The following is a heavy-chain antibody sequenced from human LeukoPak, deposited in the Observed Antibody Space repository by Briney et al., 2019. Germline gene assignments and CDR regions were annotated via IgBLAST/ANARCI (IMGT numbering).Heavy chain of an antibody. J-gene: IGHJ4*02. CDR1: GYTFTSYH. V-gene: IGHV1-46*01. Sequence: ASVKVSCKASGYTFTSYHIHWVRQAPGQGLEWMGIITPSTGSTSYAQKFQGRVTMTRDTSTSTVYMELSSLRSEDTAVYYCAGERSGTCYFDYWGQGTLVTVPS. CDR3: AGERSGTCYFDY. D-gene: IGHD3-3*01. CDR2: ITPSTGST.